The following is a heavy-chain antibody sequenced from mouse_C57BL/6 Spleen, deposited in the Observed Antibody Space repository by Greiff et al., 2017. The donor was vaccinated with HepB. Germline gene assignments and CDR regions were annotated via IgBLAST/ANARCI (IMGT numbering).Heavy chain of an antibody. D-gene: IGHD2-4*01. CDR2: IDPSDSET. CDR3: ARSGDYDGNWYFDV. V-gene: IGHV1-52*01. Sequence: QVQLKQPGAELVRPGSSVKLSCKASGYTFTSYWMHWVKQRPIQGLEWIGNIDPSDSETHYNQKFKDKATLTVDKSSSTAYMQLSSLTSEDSAVYYCARSGDYDGNWYFDVWGTGTTVTVSS. CDR1: GYTFTSYW. J-gene: IGHJ1*03.